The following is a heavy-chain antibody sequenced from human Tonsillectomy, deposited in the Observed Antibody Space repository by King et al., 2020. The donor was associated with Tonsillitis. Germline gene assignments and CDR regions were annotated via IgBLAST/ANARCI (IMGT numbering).Heavy chain of an antibody. J-gene: IGHJ3*02. V-gene: IGHV1-18*04. D-gene: IGHD2-21*01. CDR2: ISTYNGNT. CDR3: ARVRVIAVVVSAVSEDFDI. CDR1: GYTFTSYG. Sequence: QLVQSGGEVKKPGASVKVSCKASGYTFTSYGISWVRQAPGQGLEWMGWISTYNGNTNYAEKLQDRVTMTTDTSTSTAYMELRGLRSDDTAVYYCARVRVIAVVVSAVSEDFDIWGQGTMVTVSS.